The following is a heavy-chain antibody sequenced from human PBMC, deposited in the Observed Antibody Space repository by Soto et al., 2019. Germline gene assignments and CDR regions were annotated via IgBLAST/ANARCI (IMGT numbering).Heavy chain of an antibody. Sequence: SETLSLTCTVSGGSISSYYWSWIRQPPGKGLEWIGYIYYSGSTNYNPSLKSRVTISVDTSKNQFSLKLSSVTAADTAVYYCARLVRGEETAGLSIWFDPWGQGTLVTVSS. J-gene: IGHJ5*02. CDR2: IYYSGST. CDR3: ARLVRGEETAGLSIWFDP. V-gene: IGHV4-59*08. D-gene: IGHD5-18*01. CDR1: GGSISSYY.